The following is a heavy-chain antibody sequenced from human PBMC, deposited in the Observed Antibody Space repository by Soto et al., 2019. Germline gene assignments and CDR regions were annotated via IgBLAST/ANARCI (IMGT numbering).Heavy chain of an antibody. V-gene: IGHV3-30*18. CDR2: ISYDGSNK. CDR1: GFTFSSYG. J-gene: IGHJ4*02. D-gene: IGHD3-3*01. CDR3: AKVDAPFYDFWSGYHFDY. Sequence: GGSLRLSCAASGFTFSSYGMHWVRQAPGKGLEWVAVISYDGSNKYYADSVKGRFTISRDNSKNTLYLQMNSLRAEDTAVYYCAKVDAPFYDFWSGYHFDYWGQGTLVTVSS.